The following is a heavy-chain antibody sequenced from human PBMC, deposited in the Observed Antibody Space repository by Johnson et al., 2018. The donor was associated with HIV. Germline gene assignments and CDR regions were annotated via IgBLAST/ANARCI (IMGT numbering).Heavy chain of an antibody. CDR1: GFTFSSYG. CDR2: IWYDGSNK. V-gene: IGHV3-33*06. D-gene: IGHD1-26*01. CDR3: AKDLFTEREDDAFDI. J-gene: IGHJ3*02. Sequence: QVQLVESGGGVVQPGRSLRLSCTASGFTFSSYGIHWVRQAPGKGLEWVALIWYDGSNKYYADSVKGRFTISRDNSKNTRYLQMNSLRAEDTAGYYCAKDLFTEREDDAFDIWGQGTMVTVSS.